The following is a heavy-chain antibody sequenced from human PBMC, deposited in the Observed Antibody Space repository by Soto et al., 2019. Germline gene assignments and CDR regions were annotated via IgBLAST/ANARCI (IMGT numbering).Heavy chain of an antibody. D-gene: IGHD6-13*01. V-gene: IGHV4-59*01. CDR1: GGSISSYS. Sequence: QVQLQESGPGLVKPSETLSLTCTVSGGSISSYSWSWIRQPPGKGLEWIGYVYYSGSTNYHPSLKSRVNISIDTSKNQFSLKLSSVTAADTAVYYCARDSSSCHDAVDIWGQGTMVTVSS. CDR2: VYYSGST. CDR3: ARDSSSCHDAVDI. J-gene: IGHJ3*02.